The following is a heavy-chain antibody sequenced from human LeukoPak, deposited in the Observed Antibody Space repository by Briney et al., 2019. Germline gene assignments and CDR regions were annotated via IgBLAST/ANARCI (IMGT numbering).Heavy chain of an antibody. J-gene: IGHJ4*02. V-gene: IGHV4-59*08. CDR2: IYYSGST. Sequence: PSETLSLTCTASGGSISSYYWSWIRQPPGKGLEWIGYIYYSGSTNYNPSLKSRVTISVDTSKNQFSLKLSSVTAADTAVYYCARHLYDSGGYSLDYWGQGTLVTVSS. CDR1: GGSISSYY. D-gene: IGHD3-22*01. CDR3: ARHLYDSGGYSLDY.